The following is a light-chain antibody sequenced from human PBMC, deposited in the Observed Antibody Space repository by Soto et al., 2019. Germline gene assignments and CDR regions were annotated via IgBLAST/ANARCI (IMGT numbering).Light chain of an antibody. Sequence: DIQLTQSPSFLSASVGDSVTITCRASQSITTWLAWYQQKPGKAPNLLIYAASSLQSGVPSRFSGSGSGTEFTLTITSLQADDFATYYCQQYDIHSTFGQGTKVDIK. CDR2: AAS. CDR1: QSITTW. V-gene: IGKV1-5*01. J-gene: IGKJ2*01. CDR3: QQYDIHST.